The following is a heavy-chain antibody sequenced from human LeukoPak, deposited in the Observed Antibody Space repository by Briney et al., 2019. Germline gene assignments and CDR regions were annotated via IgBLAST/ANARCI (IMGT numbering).Heavy chain of an antibody. CDR2: IYYSGST. CDR3: ATLTGYYPDY. CDR1: GLSIIGSSYY. Sequence: SETLSLTCTVSGLSIIGSSYYWDCIRQPPGKGLEWIGSIYYSGSTFYTPSLKSRVTISVDTSKNQFSPKLTSVTAADTAVYYCATLTGYYPDYWGQGILVTVSS. J-gene: IGHJ4*02. V-gene: IGHV4-39*01. D-gene: IGHD3-9*01.